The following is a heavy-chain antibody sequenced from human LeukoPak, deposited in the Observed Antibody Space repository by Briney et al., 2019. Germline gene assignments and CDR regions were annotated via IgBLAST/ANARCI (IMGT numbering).Heavy chain of an antibody. CDR3: EKDKKDYYDSSGLTNYFDY. CDR1: GFTFDDYA. CDR2: ISWNSGNI. Sequence: ALRLSCAAAGFTFDDYAMHWVRHAPGKGLGWVSAISWNSGNIGYADSVKGRFAISRDNAKNSLSLQMNCLRAEDTALYYCEKDKKDYYDSSGLTNYFDYWGQGTLVTVSS. J-gene: IGHJ4*02. V-gene: IGHV3-9*01. D-gene: IGHD3-22*01.